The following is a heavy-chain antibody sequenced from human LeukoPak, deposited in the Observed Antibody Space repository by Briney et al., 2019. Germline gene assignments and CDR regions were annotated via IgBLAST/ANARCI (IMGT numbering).Heavy chain of an antibody. CDR3: ARGTGYIY. CDR1: GHTFTSYG. D-gene: IGHD5-18*01. J-gene: IGHJ4*02. CDR2: ISAYNGNT. Sequence: ASVKVSCKASGHTFTSYGISWVRQAPGQGLEWMGWISAYNGNTNYAQKLQGRVTMTRDISTSTVYMELSSLRSEDTAVYYCARGTGYIYWGQGTLVTVSS. V-gene: IGHV1-18*01.